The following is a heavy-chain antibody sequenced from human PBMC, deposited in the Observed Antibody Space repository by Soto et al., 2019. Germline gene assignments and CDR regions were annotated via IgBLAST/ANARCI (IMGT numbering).Heavy chain of an antibody. CDR1: GGSISSGGYY. J-gene: IGHJ5*02. CDR3: ARWWLEYNWFDP. V-gene: IGHV4-31*03. D-gene: IGHD6-19*01. Sequence: QVQLQESGPGLVKPSQTLSLTCTVSGGSISSGGYYWSWIRQHPGKGLEWIGYIYYSGSSYYNPSLKSRVTISVDTSKNQFSLKLSSVTAADTAVYYCARWWLEYNWFDPWGQGTLVTVSS. CDR2: IYYSGSS.